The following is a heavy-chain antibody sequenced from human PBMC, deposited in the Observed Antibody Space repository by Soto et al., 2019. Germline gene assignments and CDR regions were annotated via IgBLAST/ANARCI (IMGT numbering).Heavy chain of an antibody. CDR2: IQSGGTT. CDR1: GFTVSSKY. J-gene: IGHJ6*04. V-gene: IGHV3-66*01. D-gene: IGHD2-15*01. CDR3: ARDYVLRDGGRCYGIPLDV. Sequence: EVQLVESGGGLVQPGGSLRLSCAASGFTVSSKYMTWVRQAPGKGLEWVSLIQSGGTTYYADSVKGRFTNSRDTSENTLHHQMHSLRVEDTAVDYCARDYVLRDGGRCYGIPLDVWGKGTPVTVAS.